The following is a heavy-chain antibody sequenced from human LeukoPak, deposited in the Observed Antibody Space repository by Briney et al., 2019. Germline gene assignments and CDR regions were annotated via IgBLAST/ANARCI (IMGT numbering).Heavy chain of an antibody. CDR3: AKERPHGMDV. Sequence: PGGSLRLSCTASGFSFSSYNMNWVRQAPGKGLEWVSTITSTSTYIAYADSVKGRFTISRDNADNSVYLQMNRLRADDTAVYYCAKERPHGMDVWGQGTSVTVSS. D-gene: IGHD6-6*01. CDR2: ITSTSTYI. J-gene: IGHJ6*02. CDR1: GFSFSSYN. V-gene: IGHV3-21*01.